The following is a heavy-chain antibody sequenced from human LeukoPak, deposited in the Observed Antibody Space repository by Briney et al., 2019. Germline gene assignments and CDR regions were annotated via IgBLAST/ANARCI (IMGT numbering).Heavy chain of an antibody. CDR3: ARATSGSLAIDY. V-gene: IGHV3-74*01. D-gene: IGHD1-26*01. J-gene: IGHJ4*02. CDR2: INTDGSST. CDR1: GFTFSSYW. Sequence: GGSLRLSCAASGFTFSSYWMHWVRQAPGKGLVWVSRINTDGSSTSYADSVKGRFTISRDNAKNTLYLQMNSLSAEDTAVYYCARATSGSLAIDYWGQGTLVTVSS.